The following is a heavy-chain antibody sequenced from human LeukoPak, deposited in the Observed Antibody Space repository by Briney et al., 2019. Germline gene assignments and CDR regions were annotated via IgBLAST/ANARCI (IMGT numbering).Heavy chain of an antibody. D-gene: IGHD2/OR15-2a*01. V-gene: IGHV3-7*01. CDR3: ARDLDFYATDY. Sequence: GGSLRLSCTASGFSLSGYWVSWVRQAPGQGLEWVANIGKDGSWIHYADSVKGRFTISRDNAKTSLSLQMNSLRADDTAIYYCARDLDFYATDYWGQGTLVTVSS. CDR1: GFSLSGYW. CDR2: IGKDGSWI. J-gene: IGHJ4*02.